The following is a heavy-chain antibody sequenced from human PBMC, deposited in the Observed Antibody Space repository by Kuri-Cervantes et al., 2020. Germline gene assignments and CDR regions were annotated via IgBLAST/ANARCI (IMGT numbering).Heavy chain of an antibody. D-gene: IGHD1-26*01. V-gene: IGHV1-69*05. J-gene: IGHJ4*02. CDR1: GYPFTSYY. CDR3: VGGQWLVGG. CDR2: LIPIFATT. Sequence: SVKVSCKASGYPFTSYYMHWVRQAPGQGLEWMGGLIPIFATTNYAQKLQGRVTITTDKSTSTSYMELSSLRSEDTALYYCVGGQWLVGGWGQGTLVTVSS.